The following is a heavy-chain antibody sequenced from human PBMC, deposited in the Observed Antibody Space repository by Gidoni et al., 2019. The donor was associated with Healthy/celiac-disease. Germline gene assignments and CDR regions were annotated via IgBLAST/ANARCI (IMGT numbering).Heavy chain of an antibody. CDR1: GGSFSGYY. CDR3: ASGKWQLERTNAFDY. J-gene: IGHJ4*02. D-gene: IGHD1-1*01. V-gene: IGHV4-34*01. CDR2: INHSGST. Sequence: QVQLQQWGAGLLKPSETLSLTCAVYGGSFSGYYWSWIRQPPGKGLEWIGEINHSGSTNYTPSLKSRVTISVDTSKNPNTLKLSSVTAADTAVYYCASGKWQLERTNAFDYWGQGTLVTVSS.